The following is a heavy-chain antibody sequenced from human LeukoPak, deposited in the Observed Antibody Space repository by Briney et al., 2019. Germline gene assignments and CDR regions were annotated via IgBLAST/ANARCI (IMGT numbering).Heavy chain of an antibody. CDR3: ARVITGSALRAWYFDL. J-gene: IGHJ2*01. D-gene: IGHD1-20*01. V-gene: IGHV4-59*01. CDR2: IYHSGST. Sequence: PSETLSLTCTVSGGSISSYYWSWIRQPPGKGLEWIGYIYHSGSTNYNPSLKSRVTTSVDTSKNQFSLKLSAVTAADTAVYYCARVITGSALRAWYFDLWGRGTLVTVSS. CDR1: GGSISSYY.